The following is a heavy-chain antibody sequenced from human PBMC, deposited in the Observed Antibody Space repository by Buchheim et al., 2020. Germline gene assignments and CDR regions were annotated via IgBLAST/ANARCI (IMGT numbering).Heavy chain of an antibody. J-gene: IGHJ5*02. D-gene: IGHD2-8*01. CDR2: LYYSGST. CDR3: ARGDCTNGVCPSNWFDP. V-gene: IGHV4-30-4*07. Sequence: QVQLQESGPGLVKPSQTLSLTCAVSGGSISSGGYSWSWIRQPPGKGLEWIGYLYYSGSTYSNPSLKSRVTISVDTSKNHFSLKLSSVTAADTAVYYCARGDCTNGVCPSNWFDPWGQGTL. CDR1: GGSISSGGYS.